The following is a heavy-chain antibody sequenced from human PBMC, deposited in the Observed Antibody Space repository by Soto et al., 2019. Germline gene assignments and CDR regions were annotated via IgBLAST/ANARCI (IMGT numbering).Heavy chain of an antibody. D-gene: IGHD6-19*01. CDR2: ITSDTKTI. V-gene: IGHV3-48*02. Sequence: EAQLVESGGDLVQRGGSLRLSCVASGFTFSVYSMNWVRQAPGKGLEWFSYITSDTKTIKYADSVKGRFTISRDNAKNSVYLQMNSLRDEDTAVYYCARSVEGHFDYWGQGTVVNVSS. J-gene: IGHJ4*02. CDR1: GFTFSVYS. CDR3: ARSVEGHFDY.